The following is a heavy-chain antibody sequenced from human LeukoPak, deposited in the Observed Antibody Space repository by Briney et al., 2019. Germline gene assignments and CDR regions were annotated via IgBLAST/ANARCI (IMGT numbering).Heavy chain of an antibody. J-gene: IGHJ6*03. Sequence: GGSLRLSCAASGFTFSSYEMNWVRQAPGKGLEWVSYISSSGSTLYYADSVKGRFTISRDNAKNSLYLQMNSLRAEDTAVYYCASGTVTQPYYYYYMDVWGKGTTVTISS. CDR3: ASGTVTQPYYYYYMDV. CDR1: GFTFSSYE. CDR2: ISSSGSTL. V-gene: IGHV3-48*03. D-gene: IGHD4-17*01.